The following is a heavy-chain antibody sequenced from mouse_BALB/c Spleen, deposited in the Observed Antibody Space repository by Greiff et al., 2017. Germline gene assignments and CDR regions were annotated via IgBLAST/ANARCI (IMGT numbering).Heavy chain of an antibody. CDR2: IDPANGNT. CDR3: ANDGNSPFAY. J-gene: IGHJ3*01. D-gene: IGHD2-3*01. CDR1: GFNIKDPY. Sequence: VHLQQSGAELVKPGASVKLSCTASGFNIKDPYMHWVKQRPEQGLEWIGRIDPANGNTKYDPKFQGKATITADTSSNTAYLQLSSLTSEDTAVYYCANDGNSPFAYWGQGTLVTVSA. V-gene: IGHV14-3*02.